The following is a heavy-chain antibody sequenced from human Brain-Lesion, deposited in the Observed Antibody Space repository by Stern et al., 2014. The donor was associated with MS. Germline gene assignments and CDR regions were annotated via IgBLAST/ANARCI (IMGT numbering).Heavy chain of an antibody. J-gene: IGHJ4*02. CDR1: GFTFSAYG. V-gene: IGHV3-33*01. CDR3: ARGLYYFDY. Sequence: QVQLVESGGGVVQPGRSLRLSCAASGFTFSAYGMPWVRQAPGKGLEWVAVIWFDGSTKYYADSVKGRFTISRDNSKNTLYLQLNSLRAEDTAVFYCARGLYYFDYWGRGTLVTVSS. CDR2: IWFDGSTK.